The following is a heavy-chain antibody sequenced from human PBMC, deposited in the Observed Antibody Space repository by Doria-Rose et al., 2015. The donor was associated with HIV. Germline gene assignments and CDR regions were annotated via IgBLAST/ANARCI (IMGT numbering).Heavy chain of an antibody. V-gene: IGHV3-33*06. D-gene: IGHD6-13*01. J-gene: IGHJ3*02. CDR3: AKDLYSSSWTNDAFDI. CDR2: IWYDGSNR. CDR1: G. Sequence: GMHWVRQAPGKGLEWVAVIWYDGSNRYYADSVKGRFTISRDNSKNTLYLQMNRLRAEDTAVYYCAKDLYSSSWTNDAFDIWGQGTMVTVSS.